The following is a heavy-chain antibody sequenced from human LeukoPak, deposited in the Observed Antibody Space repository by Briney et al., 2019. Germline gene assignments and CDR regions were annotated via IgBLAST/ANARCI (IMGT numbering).Heavy chain of an antibody. Sequence: SGGSLRLSCTASGFTFVDYAMSWVRQAPGKGLEWVGFIRSKAYGGTTEYAASVKGRFTISRDDSKSIANLQMNSLKTEDTAVYYCTRDSAVDCSGGSCYSFDYWGQGTLVTVAS. J-gene: IGHJ4*02. CDR3: TRDSAVDCSGGSCYSFDY. D-gene: IGHD2-15*01. CDR2: IRSKAYGGTT. CDR1: GFTFVDYA. V-gene: IGHV3-49*04.